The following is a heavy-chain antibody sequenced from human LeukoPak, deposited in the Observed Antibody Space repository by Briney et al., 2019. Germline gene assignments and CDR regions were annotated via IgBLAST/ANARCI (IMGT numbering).Heavy chain of an antibody. D-gene: IGHD1-26*01. CDR3: ARDSLIEPPGAFDI. CDR2: MNPNSGNT. V-gene: IGHV1-8*01. CDR1: GYTFTSYD. Sequence: GASVKVSCKASGYTFTSYDINWVRQATGQGLEWMGWMNPNSGNTGYAQKFQGRVTMTRNTSISTAYMELSSLRSEDTAVYYCARDSLIEPPGAFDIWGQGTMVTVSS. J-gene: IGHJ3*02.